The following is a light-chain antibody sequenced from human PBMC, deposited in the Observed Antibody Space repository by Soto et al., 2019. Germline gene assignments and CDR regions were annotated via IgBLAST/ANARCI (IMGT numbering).Light chain of an antibody. CDR2: DAS. V-gene: IGKV1-5*01. J-gene: IGKJ1*01. CDR1: QSISDY. CDR3: QQYSSYWT. Sequence: IQLTKSPSSLSACIGDTVTPTFRASQSISDYLAWYQQKPGKAPKLLIYDASNLESGVPSRFSDSGSGTEFTLTISSLQPDDFATYYCQQYSSYWTFGQGTKVDIK.